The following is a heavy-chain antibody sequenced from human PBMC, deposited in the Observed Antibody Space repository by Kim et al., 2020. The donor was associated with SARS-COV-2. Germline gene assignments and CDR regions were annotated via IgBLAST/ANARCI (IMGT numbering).Heavy chain of an antibody. D-gene: IGHD3-22*01. CDR2: IGTAGDP. Sequence: GGSLRLSCAASGFTFSSYDMHWVRQATGKGLEWVSAIGTAGDPYYPGSVKGRFTISRENAKNSLYLQMNSLRAGDTAVYYCARARYDSSGYYFDYWGQGTLVTVSS. V-gene: IGHV3-13*05. CDR1: GFTFSSYD. J-gene: IGHJ4*02. CDR3: ARARYDSSGYYFDY.